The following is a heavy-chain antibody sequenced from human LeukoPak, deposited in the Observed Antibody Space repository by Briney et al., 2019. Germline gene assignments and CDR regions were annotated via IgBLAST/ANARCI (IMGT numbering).Heavy chain of an antibody. Sequence: GGSLRLSCAASGFTVSSNYMSWFRQAPGKGLEWVSVIYSGGTTYYADSVKGRFTISRDNSKNTVYLQMSSLRAEDTAVYYCARATFWSGYQRDSWYMDVWGKGTPVTVSS. V-gene: IGHV3-66*02. CDR1: GFTVSSNY. CDR2: IYSGGTT. D-gene: IGHD3-3*01. J-gene: IGHJ6*03. CDR3: ARATFWSGYQRDSWYMDV.